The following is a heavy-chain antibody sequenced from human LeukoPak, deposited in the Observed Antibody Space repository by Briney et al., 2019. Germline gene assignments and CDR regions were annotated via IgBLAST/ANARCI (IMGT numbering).Heavy chain of an antibody. J-gene: IGHJ5*02. D-gene: IGHD2-2*01. Sequence: SQTLSLTCAISGDSVSSNSVTWNWTSHSPSARLEWLGRTYYRSTWYNDYAVSVRGRITVNPDTSKNQFSLHLNSVTPEDTAVYYCARRLTQYDCFDPWGQGILVTVSS. CDR3: ARRLTQYDCFDP. CDR2: TYYRSTWYN. V-gene: IGHV6-1*01. CDR1: GDSVSSNSVT.